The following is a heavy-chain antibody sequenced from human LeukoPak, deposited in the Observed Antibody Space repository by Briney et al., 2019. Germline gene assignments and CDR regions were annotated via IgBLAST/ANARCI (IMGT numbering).Heavy chain of an antibody. Sequence: PGGSLRLSCAASGFTFSAYWMSWVRQALGKGLEWVANIKQDGSEKYYVDSVKGRFTISRDNAENSVYLQLNSLRAEDTAVYYCVRGSSGLWGQGTLVTVSS. CDR2: IKQDGSEK. CDR3: VRGSSGL. V-gene: IGHV3-7*01. CDR1: GFTFSAYW. J-gene: IGHJ4*02.